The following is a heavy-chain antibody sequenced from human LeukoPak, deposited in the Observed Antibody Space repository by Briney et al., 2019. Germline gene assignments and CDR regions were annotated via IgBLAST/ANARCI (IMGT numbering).Heavy chain of an antibody. J-gene: IGHJ6*03. D-gene: IGHD6-6*01. Sequence: SETPSLTCTVSGGSISYYYWSWIRQPPGKGLEWIGYIYYSGSTTYNPSLKSRVTISVDTSKNQFSLKLSSVTAADTAVYYCARAVEGGYSSSSWGYYYYMDVWGKGTTVTVSS. CDR2: IYYSGST. CDR3: ARAVEGGYSSSSWGYYYYMDV. V-gene: IGHV4-59*01. CDR1: GGSISYYY.